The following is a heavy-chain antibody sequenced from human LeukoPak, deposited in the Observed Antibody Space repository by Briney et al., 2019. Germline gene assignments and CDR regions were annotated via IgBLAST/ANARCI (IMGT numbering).Heavy chain of an antibody. CDR1: GYTFTGYY. V-gene: IGHV1-2*06. CDR2: INPNSGGT. J-gene: IGHJ5*02. CDR3: ARDISSSNFNWCDP. D-gene: IGHD4-11*01. Sequence: ASVKVSCKASGYTFTGYYMHWVRQAPGQGLEWMGRINPNSGGTNYAQKFQGRVTMTRDTSISTAYMELSRLRSDDTAVYYCARDISSSNFNWCDPWGQGTLVTISS.